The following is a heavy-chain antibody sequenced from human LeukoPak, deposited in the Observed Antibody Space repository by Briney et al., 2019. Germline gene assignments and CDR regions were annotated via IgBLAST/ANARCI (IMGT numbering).Heavy chain of an antibody. CDR2: IKQDGSEK. J-gene: IGHJ4*02. V-gene: IGHV3-7*01. CDR1: GFTFSSYW. D-gene: IGHD2/OR15-2a*01. CDR3: VSFYETY. Sequence: GGSLRLSCAAPGFTFSSYWMSWVRQAPGRGLEWVANIKQDGSEKYYVDSVKGRFTISRDNAKNSLYLQMNSLRAEDTAVYYCVSFYETYWGRGTLVTVSS.